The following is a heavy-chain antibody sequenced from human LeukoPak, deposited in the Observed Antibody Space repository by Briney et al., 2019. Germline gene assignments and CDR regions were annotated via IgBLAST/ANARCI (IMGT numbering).Heavy chain of an antibody. J-gene: IGHJ4*02. CDR1: GFTFSSYS. V-gene: IGHV3-48*02. CDR3: ARGPYYYDSSQNLDY. Sequence: PGGSLRLSCVASGFTFSSYSMSWVRQAPGKGLEWVSYISSSSSTIYYADSVKGRFSVSRDNAKNSLYLQLNSLRDEDTAVYYCARGPYYYDSSQNLDYWGQGTLVTVSS. D-gene: IGHD3-22*01. CDR2: ISSSSSTI.